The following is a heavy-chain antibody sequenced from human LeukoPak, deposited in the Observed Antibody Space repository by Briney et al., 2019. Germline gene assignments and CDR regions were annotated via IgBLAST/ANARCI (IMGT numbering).Heavy chain of an antibody. CDR3: ARDFFP. V-gene: IGHV4-61*02. D-gene: IGHD3-3*01. J-gene: IGHJ5*02. CDR2: IYTGGST. Sequence: GPERIGLIYTGGSTNYNPSLKSRVTISIDTSKNQFSLRLNSVTAADTAVYYCARDFFPWGQGTLVTVSS.